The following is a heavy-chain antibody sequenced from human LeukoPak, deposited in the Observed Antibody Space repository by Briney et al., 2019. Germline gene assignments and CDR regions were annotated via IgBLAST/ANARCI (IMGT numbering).Heavy chain of an antibody. CDR1: GFTFSSYW. Sequence: GGSLRLSCAASGFTFSSYWMHWVRQAPGKGLVWVSRVSGDGSNTFYADSVKGRLTISRDNAKNTLYLQMNSLRAEDTAVYYCARELSTGDWGQGTLVTVSS. CDR2: VSGDGSNT. CDR3: ARELSTGD. D-gene: IGHD7-27*01. V-gene: IGHV3-74*01. J-gene: IGHJ4*02.